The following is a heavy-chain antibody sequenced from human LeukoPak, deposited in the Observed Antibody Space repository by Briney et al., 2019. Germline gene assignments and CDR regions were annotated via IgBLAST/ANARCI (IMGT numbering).Heavy chain of an antibody. CDR3: RYSGWSRVDAFDI. V-gene: IGHV4-34*01. D-gene: IGHD6-19*01. J-gene: IGHJ3*02. CDR2: INHSGST. Sequence: SETLSLTCAVYGGSFSGYYWSWIRQPPGKGLEWIGEINHSGSTNYNPSLKSRVTISVDTSKNQFSLKLSPVTAADTAVYYCRYSGWSRVDAFDIWGQGTMVTVSS. CDR1: GGSFSGYY.